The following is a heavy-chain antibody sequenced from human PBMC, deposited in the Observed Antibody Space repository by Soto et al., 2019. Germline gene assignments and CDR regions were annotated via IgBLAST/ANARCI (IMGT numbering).Heavy chain of an antibody. V-gene: IGHV1-3*01. CDR2: INAGNGNT. D-gene: IGHD2-15*01. J-gene: IGHJ4*02. CDR1: GYSFTSHA. Sequence: QVQLVQSGAEVKKPGASVKVSCKASGYSFTSHAMHWVRQAPGQRLEWMGWINAGNGNTKYSQKFQGRVTITRDTSASTAYMELISLRSEDTAVYYCLGYCSGGSCYSRGYWGQGTLVTVSS. CDR3: LGYCSGGSCYSRGY.